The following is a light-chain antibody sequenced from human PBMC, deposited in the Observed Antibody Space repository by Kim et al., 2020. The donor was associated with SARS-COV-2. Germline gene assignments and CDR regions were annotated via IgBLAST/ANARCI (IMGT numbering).Light chain of an antibody. V-gene: IGLV1-47*01. CDR1: SSNIGNNN. CDR3: AAWDDSLRGQV. Sequence: QSVLTQPPSASGTPGQRVTMSCSGSSSNIGNNNVCWYQQFPGAAPKLLIYRNSQRPSGVPDRFSGSKSVTSASLTISGLRSEDEAEYSCAAWDDSLRGQVFGGGTQLTV. CDR2: RNS. J-gene: IGLJ2*01.